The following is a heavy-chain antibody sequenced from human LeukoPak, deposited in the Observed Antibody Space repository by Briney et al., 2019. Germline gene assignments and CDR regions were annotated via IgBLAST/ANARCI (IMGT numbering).Heavy chain of an antibody. CDR1: GFTFHDHG. CDR3: AREEGPYFDC. Sequence: PGGSLLLSCAASGFTFHDHGMSWGRQVPGKGLEWVSALNWNGDNTGYADSVKGRFTISRDNAKKSLYLQMNSLTAEDTAYYYCAREEGPYFDCWGQGTLVTVSS. CDR2: LNWNGDNT. J-gene: IGHJ4*02. V-gene: IGHV3-20*04.